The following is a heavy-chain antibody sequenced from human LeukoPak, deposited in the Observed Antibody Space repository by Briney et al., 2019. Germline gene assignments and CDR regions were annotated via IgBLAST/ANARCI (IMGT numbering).Heavy chain of an antibody. CDR3: AKDPPCSGGTCYGYFES. J-gene: IGHJ4*02. CDR1: GFTFSTYA. V-gene: IGHV3-23*01. CDR2: ISGSGGNT. D-gene: IGHD2-15*01. Sequence: GGSLRLSCAASGFTFSTYAMNWVRQAPGKGLEWVSIISGSGGNTFYADSVKGRFTISRDNSKNTLYLQMNNLRDEDTAVYYCAKDPPCSGGTCYGYFESWGQGTLATVSS.